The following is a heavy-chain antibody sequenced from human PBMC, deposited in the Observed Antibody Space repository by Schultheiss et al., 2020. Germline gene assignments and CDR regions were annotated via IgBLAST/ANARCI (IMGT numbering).Heavy chain of an antibody. J-gene: IGHJ6*02. Sequence: ASVKVSCKASGYTFTGYFIHWVRQAPGQGLEWMGWIDPNSGGTNYAQKFQGRVTMTRDTSISTAYMELSRLRSDDTAVYYCARVGLTTVTFYYYYGMDVWGQGTTVTVSS. V-gene: IGHV1-2*02. D-gene: IGHD4-11*01. CDR2: IDPNSGGT. CDR1: GYTFTGYF. CDR3: ARVGLTTVTFYYYYGMDV.